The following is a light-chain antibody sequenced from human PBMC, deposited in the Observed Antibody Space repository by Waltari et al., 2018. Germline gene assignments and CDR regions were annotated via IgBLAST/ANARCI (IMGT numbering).Light chain of an antibody. J-gene: IGLJ2*01. CDR1: NVGSNS. CDR2: DDS. CDR3: QVWDTTSDRVV. Sequence: SYVLTPPPSASVTTGETARITCGGDNVGSNSLHWYQQKPGQAHLLVVYDDSARPSGIPDRFSASNSGNTATLTISRVENGDEADYYCQVWDTTSDRVVFGGGTKLTVL. V-gene: IGLV3-21*02.